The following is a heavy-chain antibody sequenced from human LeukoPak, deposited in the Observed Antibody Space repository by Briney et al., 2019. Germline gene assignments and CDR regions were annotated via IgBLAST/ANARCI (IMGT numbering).Heavy chain of an antibody. J-gene: IGHJ4*02. D-gene: IGHD3-3*01. CDR1: GHTLRELP. Sequence: ASVTVSFTLSGHTLRELPIQWVRQAGGKGLEWMAGFDPENAEIVYAQNFQGRVTMTEDTSTNTAYMELTSLTSDDTALYYCATRGSDFWSGFDYWGQGTQVTVSS. V-gene: IGHV1-24*01. CDR3: ATRGSDFWSGFDY. CDR2: FDPENAEI.